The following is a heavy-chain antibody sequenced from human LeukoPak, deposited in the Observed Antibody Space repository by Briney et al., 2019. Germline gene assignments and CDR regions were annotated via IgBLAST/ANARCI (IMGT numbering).Heavy chain of an antibody. CDR1: GFTFSRYS. CDR3: ARDPTYYYARGHYFDY. CDR2: ISSSGSTI. D-gene: IGHD3-10*01. J-gene: IGHJ4*02. Sequence: TGGSLRLSCAASGFTFSRYSMSWIRQAPGKGLEWVSYISSSGSTIYYADSVKGRFTIPRDNAKNTLYLQMNSLRAEDTAVYYCARDPTYYYARGHYFDYWGQGTLVTVSS. V-gene: IGHV3-48*04.